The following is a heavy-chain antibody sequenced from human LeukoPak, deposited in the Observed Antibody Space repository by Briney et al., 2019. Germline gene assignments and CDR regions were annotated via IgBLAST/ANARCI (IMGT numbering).Heavy chain of an antibody. CDR1: GGSFSGYY. D-gene: IGHD3-10*01. CDR3: ARGSMVRGVTPVDY. V-gene: IGHV4-34*01. J-gene: IGHJ4*02. CDR2: INHSGST. Sequence: SETLSLTCAVYGGSFSGYYWSWIRQPPGKGLEWIGEINHSGSTNYNPSLKSRVTISVDTSKNQFSLKLSSVTAADTAVYYCARGSMVRGVTPVDYWGQGTLVTASS.